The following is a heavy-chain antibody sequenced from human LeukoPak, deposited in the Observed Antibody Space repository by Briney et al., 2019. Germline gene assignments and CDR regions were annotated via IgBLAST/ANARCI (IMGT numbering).Heavy chain of an antibody. CDR1: GFTFGDYG. J-gene: IGHJ5*02. D-gene: IGHD6-13*01. CDR3: ARVSRGGITASWFDP. Sequence: GGSLRLSCEGSGFTFGDYGVGWFRQAPGKGLQWVTSIRSNTYGGSTEYVPSVKGRFTISRDDPNSIAYLQMNSLKAEDTAIYYCARVSRGGITASWFDPWGQGTLVTVSS. V-gene: IGHV3-49*03. CDR2: IRSNTYGGST.